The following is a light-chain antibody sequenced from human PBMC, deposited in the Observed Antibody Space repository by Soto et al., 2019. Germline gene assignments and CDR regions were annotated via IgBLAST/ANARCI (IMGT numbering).Light chain of an antibody. CDR3: CSYAGSATLDAV. CDR2: EGT. CDR1: SSDVVSYYL. J-gene: IGLJ2*01. V-gene: IGLV2-23*01. Sequence: QSALTQPASVSGSPGQSITISCTGASSDVVSYYLVSWYQQYPGKAPKLIIYEGTRRPSGVSDRFSGSNSGNTASLTISGLQAEDEADYYCCSYAGSATLDAVFGGGTKLTVL.